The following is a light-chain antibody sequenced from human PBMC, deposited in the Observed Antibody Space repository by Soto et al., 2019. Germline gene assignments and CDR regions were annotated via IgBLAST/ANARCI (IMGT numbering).Light chain of an antibody. CDR3: QQYYSTPFT. V-gene: IGKV4-1*01. J-gene: IGKJ3*01. CDR2: WAS. CDR1: QTIFYTSSNKNY. Sequence: DIVLTQSPDSLAVSLGERATIHCKSSQTIFYTSSNKNYLAWYQQRPGQPPKLLIYWASDRESGVPNRFSGSGSGTDFTLTISGLQAEDVAGYYFQQYYSTPFTFGPGTRLDIK.